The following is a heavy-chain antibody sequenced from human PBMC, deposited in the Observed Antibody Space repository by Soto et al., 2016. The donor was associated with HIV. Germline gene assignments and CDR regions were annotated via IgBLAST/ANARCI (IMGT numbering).Heavy chain of an antibody. Sequence: QVQLQESGPGLVKPSETLSLTCVVSDYSIDSGYYWGWIRQPPGKGLEWIGSISHSGSTHYNSSLNNRVTISIDTSKNQFSLKLKSVTAADTAVYYCARAILNGPCSGGGCYSNRVFDIWGQGTMVSVSS. J-gene: IGHJ3*02. CDR2: ISHSGST. CDR1: DYSIDSGYY. V-gene: IGHV4-38-2*01. CDR3: ARAILNGPCSGGGCYSNRVFDI. D-gene: IGHD2-15*01.